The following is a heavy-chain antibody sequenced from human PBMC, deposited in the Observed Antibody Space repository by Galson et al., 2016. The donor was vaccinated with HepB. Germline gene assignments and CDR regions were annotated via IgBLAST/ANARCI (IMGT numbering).Heavy chain of an antibody. J-gene: IGHJ6*04. CDR1: GFTFSNYA. V-gene: IGHV3-30-3*01. CDR2: ISFDGNNQ. Sequence: SLRLSCAASGFTFSNYALHWVRQAPGKGLEWVAVISFDGNNQYYADSVKGRFTISRDISKNRLYLQMNSLRAEDTAVYYCARDDSRNFYYFYNRMDGWGKGTTVTVAS. D-gene: IGHD1-7*01. CDR3: ARDDSRNFYYFYNRMDG.